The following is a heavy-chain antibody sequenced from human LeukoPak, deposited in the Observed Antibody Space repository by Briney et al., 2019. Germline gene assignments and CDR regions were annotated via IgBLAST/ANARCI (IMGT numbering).Heavy chain of an antibody. J-gene: IGHJ4*02. D-gene: IGHD2-15*01. CDR2: LNPNTGDT. V-gene: IGHV1-2*02. CDR1: GYNFAHFH. CDR3: ARDPDSGPDL. Sequence: ASVKVSCKACGYNFAHFHTHWVRQAPGQGLEWVGSLNPNTGDTLLPQKLQGRVTMARDTSITVGYMELSSLTFDDTGVYYCARDPDSGPDLWGQGTLVTVAS.